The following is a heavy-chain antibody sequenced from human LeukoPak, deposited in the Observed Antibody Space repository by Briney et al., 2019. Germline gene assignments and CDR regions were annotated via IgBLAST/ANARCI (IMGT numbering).Heavy chain of an antibody. J-gene: IGHJ3*02. CDR1: GFTFSSYW. D-gene: IGHD4-17*01. CDR2: INNDGSST. Sequence: PGGSLRLSCAASGFTFSSYWMHWVRQAPGKGLVWVSRINNDGSSTSYADSVKGRFTISRDNAKNTLYPQMNSLRAEDTAVYYCARDRGYGDYGSGDAFDIWGQGTMVTVSS. CDR3: ARDRGYGDYGSGDAFDI. V-gene: IGHV3-74*01.